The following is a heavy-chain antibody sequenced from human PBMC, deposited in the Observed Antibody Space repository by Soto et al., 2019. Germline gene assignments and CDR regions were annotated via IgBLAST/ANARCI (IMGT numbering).Heavy chain of an antibody. D-gene: IGHD3-22*01. Sequence: EVQLVESGGGLVQRGGSLRLSCAASGFSFSTYEMNWVRQAPGKGLEWVSYISSSGSTIYYADSVKGRFTISRDNAKSSLFLQMNSLRAEDTAVYYCARDSYYDTSGYYGGYNWFDPWGQGTLVTVSS. CDR3: ARDSYYDTSGYYGGYNWFDP. CDR2: ISSSGSTI. J-gene: IGHJ5*02. V-gene: IGHV3-48*03. CDR1: GFSFSTYE.